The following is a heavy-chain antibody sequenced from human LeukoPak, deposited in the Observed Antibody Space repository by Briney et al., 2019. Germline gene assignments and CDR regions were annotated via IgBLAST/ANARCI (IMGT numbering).Heavy chain of an antibody. CDR3: ARDLTELNYDILTGYYRWFDP. D-gene: IGHD3-9*01. Sequence: ASVKVSCKASGYTFTSYYMHWVRQAPGQGLEWMGIINPSGGSTSYAQKFQGRVTMTRDTSTSTVYMELSSLRSEDTAVYYCARDLTELNYDILTGYYRWFDPWGQGTLVTVSS. V-gene: IGHV1-46*01. J-gene: IGHJ5*02. CDR2: INPSGGST. CDR1: GYTFTSYY.